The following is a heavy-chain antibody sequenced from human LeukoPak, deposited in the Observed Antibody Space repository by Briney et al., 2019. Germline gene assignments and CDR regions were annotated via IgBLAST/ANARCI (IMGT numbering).Heavy chain of an antibody. CDR1: GFTFSSYA. CDR2: ISGSGGST. J-gene: IGHJ4*02. CDR3: AKTGLIAAAGRWGYDTEDY. V-gene: IGHV3-23*01. D-gene: IGHD6-13*01. Sequence: PGGSLRLSCAASGFTFSSYAMSWVRQAPGKGLEWVSAISGSGGSTYYADSVKGRFTISRDNSKNTLYLQMNSLRAEDTAVYYCAKTGLIAAAGRWGYDTEDYWGQGTLVTVSS.